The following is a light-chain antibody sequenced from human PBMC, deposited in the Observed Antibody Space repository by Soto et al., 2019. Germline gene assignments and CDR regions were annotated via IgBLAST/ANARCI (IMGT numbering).Light chain of an antibody. CDR2: GAS. V-gene: IGKV3-20*01. J-gene: IGKJ1*01. CDR3: HQYDSSRT. CDR1: QSVSSSY. Sequence: EIVLTQSPGTLSLSPGERATLSCRASQSVSSSYLAWYQQKPDQAHRLLIYGASSRATGIPDTFSRSGSGTDFTLTISRLEAEDFEVYYCHQYDSSRTFGQGTKVDIK.